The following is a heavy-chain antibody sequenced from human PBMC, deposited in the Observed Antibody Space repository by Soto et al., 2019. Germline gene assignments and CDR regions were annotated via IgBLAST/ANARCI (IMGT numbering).Heavy chain of an antibody. V-gene: IGHV3-33*01. J-gene: IGHJ4*02. CDR3: ARVGPSGWYDY. Sequence: QVQLVESGGGVVQPGRSLRLSCAASGFTFSSYGMHWIGQAPGKGLEWVAVIWYDGSNKYYADSVKGRFTISRDNSKNTLYLQMNSLRAEDTAVYYCARVGPSGWYDYWGQGTLVTVSS. CDR1: GFTFSSYG. D-gene: IGHD6-19*01. CDR2: IWYDGSNK.